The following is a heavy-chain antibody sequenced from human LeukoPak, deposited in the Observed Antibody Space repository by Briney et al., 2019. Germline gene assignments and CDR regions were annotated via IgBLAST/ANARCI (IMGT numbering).Heavy chain of an antibody. D-gene: IGHD2-2*01. V-gene: IGHV3-30*04. CDR3: AKSKVPAAMNYYYYGMDV. J-gene: IGHJ6*02. Sequence: GGSLRLSCAASGFTFSSYAMDWVRQAPGKGLEWVAVISYDGSNKYYADSVKGRFTISRDNSKYTLYLQMNSLRAEDTAVYYCAKSKVPAAMNYYYYGMDVWGQGTTVTVSS. CDR1: GFTFSSYA. CDR2: ISYDGSNK.